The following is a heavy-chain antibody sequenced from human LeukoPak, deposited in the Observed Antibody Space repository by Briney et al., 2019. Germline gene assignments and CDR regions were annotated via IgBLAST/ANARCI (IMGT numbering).Heavy chain of an antibody. CDR3: GRGGYDSSGYRIEDY. J-gene: IGHJ4*02. CDR2: IKQDGSEK. Sequence: GGSLRLSCAASGFTFSSYWMTWVRQAPGKGLEWVANIKQDGSEKYYVDSVKGRFTISRDNAKNSLYLQMNSLRAEDTAVYYWGRGGYDSSGYRIEDYWGQGTLVTVSS. D-gene: IGHD3-22*01. V-gene: IGHV3-7*01. CDR1: GFTFSSYW.